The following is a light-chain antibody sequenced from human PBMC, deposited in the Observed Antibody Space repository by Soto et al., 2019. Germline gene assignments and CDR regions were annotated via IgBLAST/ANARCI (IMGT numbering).Light chain of an antibody. J-gene: IGKJ3*01. V-gene: IGKV3D-15*01. CDR1: QSVSSN. CDR2: GAS. Sequence: EIVMTQSPATLSVSPGERATLSCRASQSVSSNLAWYQQKPGQAPRLLIYGASTRATGIPARFSGSGSGTEFTLNISSLQSEDVAVYYCQQYNNWPLTFGPGTKVDIK. CDR3: QQYNNWPLT.